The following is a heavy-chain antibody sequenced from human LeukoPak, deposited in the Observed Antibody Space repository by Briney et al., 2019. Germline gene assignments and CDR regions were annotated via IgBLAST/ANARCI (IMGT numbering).Heavy chain of an antibody. J-gene: IGHJ4*01. CDR3: ARSPRLGYNPYYFDY. CDR2: INPNSGGT. CDR1: GYTFSGHY. Sequence: ASVKVSCKASGYTFSGHYLNWVRQAPGQGLEWMGWINPNSGGTKYAQNFQGRVTMTRDTFISTAYLELSRLSSDDTAVYSCARSPRLGYNPYYFDYWGHGTLVTVSS. V-gene: IGHV1-2*02. D-gene: IGHD5-24*01.